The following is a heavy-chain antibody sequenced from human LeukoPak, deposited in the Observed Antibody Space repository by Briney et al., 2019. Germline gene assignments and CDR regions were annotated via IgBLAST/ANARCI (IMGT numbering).Heavy chain of an antibody. D-gene: IGHD6-13*01. J-gene: IGHJ5*02. CDR3: ARDQKYSSSSFDP. CDR1: GYTFTGYY. V-gene: IGHV1-2*02. CDR2: INPNSGGT. Sequence: ASVKVSCKASGYTFTGYYMHWVRQAPGQGLEWMGWINPNSGGTNYAQKVQGRATMTRDTSISTAYMELSRLRSDDTAVYYCARDQKYSSSSFDPWGQGTLVTVSS.